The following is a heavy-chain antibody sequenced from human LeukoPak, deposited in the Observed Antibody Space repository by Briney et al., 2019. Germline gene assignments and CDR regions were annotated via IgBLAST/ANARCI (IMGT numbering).Heavy chain of an antibody. CDR3: AREEYYYDSSGYYASCFDY. CDR1: GYTFTSYA. CDR2: INAGNGNT. D-gene: IGHD3-22*01. V-gene: IGHV1-3*01. J-gene: IGHJ4*02. Sequence: ASVKVSCKASGYTFTSYAMHWVRQAPGQRLEWMGWINAGNGNTKYSQKFQGRVTITRDTSASTAYMGLSSLRSEDTAVYYCAREEYYYDSSGYYASCFDYWGQGTLVTVSS.